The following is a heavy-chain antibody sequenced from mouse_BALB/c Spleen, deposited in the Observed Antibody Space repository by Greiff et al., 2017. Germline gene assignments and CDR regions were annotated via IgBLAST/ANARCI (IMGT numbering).Heavy chain of an antibody. CDR1: GFTFTDYY. CDR2: IRNKANGYTT. J-gene: IGHJ4*01. D-gene: IGHD1-2*01. Sequence: EVKLEESGGGLVQPGGSLRLSCATSGFTFTDYYMSWVRQPPGKALEWLGFIRNKANGYTTEYSASVKGRFTISRDNSQSILYLQMNTLIAEDSATYYCARNIALRREYYAMDYWGQGTSVTVSS. CDR3: ARNIALRREYYAMDY. V-gene: IGHV7-3*02.